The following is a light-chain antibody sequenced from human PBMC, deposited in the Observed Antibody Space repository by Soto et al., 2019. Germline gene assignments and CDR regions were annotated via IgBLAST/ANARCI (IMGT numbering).Light chain of an antibody. Sequence: QSALTQPASVSGSPGQSITISCTGTSSDVGSDNLVSWYQHHPGKAPKLLIYEVNKRPSGVSNRFSGSKSGNTASLTISGLQAEDESDYFFCSYAGTITYVFGTGTKLTVL. CDR1: SSDVGSDNL. CDR3: CSYAGTITYV. J-gene: IGLJ1*01. V-gene: IGLV2-23*02. CDR2: EVN.